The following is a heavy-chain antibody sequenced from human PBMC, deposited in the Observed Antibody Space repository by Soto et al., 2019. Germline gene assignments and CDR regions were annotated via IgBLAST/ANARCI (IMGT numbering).Heavy chain of an antibody. Sequence: GGSLRLSCAASDFSVSNNYMTWVRQAPGKGLEWVSVIYSGGNTYYADNVKGRFTISRDSSTNTLYLQMNSLRVEDTAVYYCARGMDGRDVWGQGTTVTDSS. CDR2: IYSGGNT. J-gene: IGHJ6*02. CDR1: DFSVSNNY. CDR3: ARGMDGRDV. V-gene: IGHV3-53*01.